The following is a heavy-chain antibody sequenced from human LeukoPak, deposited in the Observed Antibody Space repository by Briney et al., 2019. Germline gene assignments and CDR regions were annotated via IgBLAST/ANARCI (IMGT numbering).Heavy chain of an antibody. CDR1: GGSISSYY. V-gene: IGHV4-59*12. D-gene: IGHD2-2*01. Sequence: PSETLSLTCTVSGGSISSYYWSWIRQPPGKGLEWIGYIYYSGRTNYNPSLKSRVTISVDTSKNQFSLKLSSVTAADTAVYYCARDCRYCSSTSCYSSWFDPWGQGTLVTVSS. CDR3: ARDCRYCSSTSCYSSWFDP. CDR2: IYYSGRT. J-gene: IGHJ5*02.